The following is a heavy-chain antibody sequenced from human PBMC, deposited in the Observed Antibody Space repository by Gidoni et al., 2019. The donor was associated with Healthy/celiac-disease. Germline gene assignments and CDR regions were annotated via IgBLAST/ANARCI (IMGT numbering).Heavy chain of an antibody. CDR1: GGSISSSSYY. D-gene: IGHD2-15*01. J-gene: IGHJ3*02. Sequence: LPLQESGPGLVTPSETLSLTCTVSGGSISSSSYYWGWIRHPPGKGLEWIGSIYYSGSTYYNPSLKSRVTISVDTSKNQFSLKLSSVTAADTAVYYCARHPRGSGNAFDIWGQGTMVTVSS. V-gene: IGHV4-39*01. CDR3: ARHPRGSGNAFDI. CDR2: IYYSGST.